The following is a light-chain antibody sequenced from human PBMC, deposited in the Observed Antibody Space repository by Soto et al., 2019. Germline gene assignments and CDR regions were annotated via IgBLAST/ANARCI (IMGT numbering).Light chain of an antibody. Sequence: AIQMTQSPSSLSASVGDRVTITCRASQGVRNDLGWYQQKPGKAPKLLIYAASSLQSGVPSRFSGSGSGTDFPLTISSLQPEDFATYYCLQDYNYPWTFGQGTKVEIK. CDR3: LQDYNYPWT. CDR1: QGVRND. CDR2: AAS. J-gene: IGKJ1*01. V-gene: IGKV1-6*01.